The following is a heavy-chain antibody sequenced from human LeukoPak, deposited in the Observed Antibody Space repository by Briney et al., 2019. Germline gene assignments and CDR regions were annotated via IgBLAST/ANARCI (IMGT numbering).Heavy chain of an antibody. CDR3: ARESSGWYFY. CDR2: IYSGGST. CDR1: GFTVSSNY. D-gene: IGHD6-19*01. J-gene: IGHJ4*02. V-gene: IGHV3-53*01. Sequence: PGGSLRLSCAASGFTVSSNYMSWVRQAPGKGLEWVSVIYSGGSTYYADSVKGRFTISRDNSKNTLYPQMNSLRAEDTAVYYCARESSGWYFYWGQGTLVTVSS.